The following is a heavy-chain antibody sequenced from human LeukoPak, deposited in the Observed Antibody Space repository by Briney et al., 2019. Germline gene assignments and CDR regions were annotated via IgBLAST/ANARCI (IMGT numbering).Heavy chain of an antibody. CDR2: ISSDRRST. J-gene: IGHJ3*01. CDR1: GFTLTSYA. CDR3: ARACSDGSCYLAAFDL. V-gene: IGHV3-23*01. D-gene: IGHD2-15*01. Sequence: PGGSLRLSCAASGFTLTSYAMSWVPQSPGKGVERVSAISSDRRSTYYTHSVKGRFTLSRDNSKNTLFLQMNSLRVEDTAVYYCARACSDGSCYLAAFDLWGQGTMVTVSS.